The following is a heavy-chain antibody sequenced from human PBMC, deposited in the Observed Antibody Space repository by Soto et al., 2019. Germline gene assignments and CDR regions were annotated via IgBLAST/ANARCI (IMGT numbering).Heavy chain of an antibody. CDR3: TSDTFGARDS. CDR2: IDPYDTGI. Sequence: GGSLRLSCAASGFAFSSELMHWVGQAPGKGLVWVSRIDPYDTGITYADSVKGRFTISRDNAKNTLYLQMNSLRAEDTAVYYCTSDTFGARDSWGQGTLVTVSS. D-gene: IGHD2-15*01. V-gene: IGHV3-74*01. CDR1: GFAFSSEL. J-gene: IGHJ4*02.